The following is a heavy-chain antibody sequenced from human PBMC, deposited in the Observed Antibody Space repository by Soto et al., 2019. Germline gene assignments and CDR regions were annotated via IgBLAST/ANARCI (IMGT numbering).Heavy chain of an antibody. J-gene: IGHJ4*02. CDR2: ISAYNGNT. CDR1: GYTFTSYG. V-gene: IGHV1-18*01. D-gene: IGHD3-22*01. Sequence: SVKVSCKASGYTFTSYGISWARQAPGQGLEWMGWISAYNGNTNYAQKLQGRVTMTTDTSTSTAYMELRSLRSDDTAVYYCARDHYYDSSGPFPPLDYWGQGTLVTVSS. CDR3: ARDHYYDSSGPFPPLDY.